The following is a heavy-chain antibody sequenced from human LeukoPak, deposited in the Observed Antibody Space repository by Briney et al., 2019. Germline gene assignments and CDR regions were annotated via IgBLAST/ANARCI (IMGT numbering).Heavy chain of an antibody. CDR2: ISAYNGNT. CDR3: ARALLRYFDWLLIEEGEFGY. Sequence: ASVKVSCKASGYTFTSYGISWVRQAPGQGLEWMGWISAYNGNTNYAQKLQGRVTMTTDTSTSTAYMELRSLRSDDTAVYYCARALLRYFDWLLIEEGEFGYWGQGTLVTVSS. D-gene: IGHD3-9*01. CDR1: GYTFTSYG. V-gene: IGHV1-18*04. J-gene: IGHJ4*02.